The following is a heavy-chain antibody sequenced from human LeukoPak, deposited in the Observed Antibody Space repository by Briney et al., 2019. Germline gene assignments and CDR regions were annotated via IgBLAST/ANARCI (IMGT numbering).Heavy chain of an antibody. CDR2: INPNSGGT. CDR3: ARKLEYYDFWSGPDFDY. CDR1: GYTFTGYY. D-gene: IGHD3-3*01. J-gene: IGHJ4*02. Sequence: ASVKVSCKASGYTFTGYYMHWVRQAPGQGLEWMGWINPNSGGTNYAQKFQGRVTMTRDTSISTAYMELSRLRSDDTAVYYCARKLEYYDFWSGPDFDYWGQGTLVTVSS. V-gene: IGHV1-2*02.